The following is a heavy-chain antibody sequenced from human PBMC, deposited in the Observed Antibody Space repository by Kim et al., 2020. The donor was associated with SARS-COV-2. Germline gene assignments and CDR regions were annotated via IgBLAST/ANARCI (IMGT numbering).Heavy chain of an antibody. CDR3: ARVRAPRCSSGGCYSYFDF. CDR2: IYTSGST. D-gene: IGHD2-15*01. CDR1: SDSISSYY. J-gene: IGHJ4*02. Sequence: SETLSLTCTVSSDSISSYYWSWIRQPAGKGLEWIGRIYTSGSTNYNPSLKSRVTLSVDTSKNQFSLKLYSVTAADTAVYYCARVRAPRCSSGGCYSYFDFWGQGTLVTVSS. V-gene: IGHV4-4*07.